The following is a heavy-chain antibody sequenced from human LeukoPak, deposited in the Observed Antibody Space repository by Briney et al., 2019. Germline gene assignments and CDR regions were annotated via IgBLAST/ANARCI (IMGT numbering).Heavy chain of an antibody. CDR3: ARLEQQLLDP. CDR1: GYSFTSYW. V-gene: IGHV5-51*07. Sequence: GESLKISCKGSGYSFTSYWIGGGHQLPDKGLEWMGIIYPGDSDTRYSPSFQAESTISADKTISTAYLQWSSLKASDTAMYYCARLEQQLLDPWGQGTLVTVSS. CDR2: IYPGDSDT. J-gene: IGHJ5*02. D-gene: IGHD6-13*01.